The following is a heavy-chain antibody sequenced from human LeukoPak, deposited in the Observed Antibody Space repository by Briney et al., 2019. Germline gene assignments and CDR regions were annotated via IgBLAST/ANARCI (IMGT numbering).Heavy chain of an antibody. CDR3: ARGYYDFWSGQRGVQWFDP. CDR1: GFTVSSNY. V-gene: IGHV3-11*04. J-gene: IGHJ5*02. Sequence: GGSLRLSCAASGFTVSSNYMSWIRQAPGKGLEWVSYISSSGSTIYYADSVKGRFTISRDNAKNSLYLQMNSLRAEDTAVYYCARGYYDFWSGQRGVQWFDPWGQGTLVTVSS. CDR2: ISSSGSTI. D-gene: IGHD3-3*01.